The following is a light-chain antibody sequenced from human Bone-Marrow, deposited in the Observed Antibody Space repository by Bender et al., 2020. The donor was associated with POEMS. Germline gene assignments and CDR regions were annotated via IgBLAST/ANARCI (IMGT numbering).Light chain of an antibody. Sequence: QTGLTQPPSVSKGLRQTATLTCTGNSNNVGNQGAAWLQQHQGHPPKLLSYRNNNRPSGISERFSASRSGNTASLTNTGEQPEDEEDYYRKAWDSSLSDQVFGGGTKLTVL. V-gene: IGLV10-54*04. CDR2: RNN. J-gene: IGLJ3*02. CDR3: KAWDSSLSDQV. CDR1: SNNVGNQG.